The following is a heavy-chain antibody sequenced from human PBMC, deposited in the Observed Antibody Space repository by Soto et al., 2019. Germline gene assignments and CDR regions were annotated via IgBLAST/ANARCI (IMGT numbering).Heavy chain of an antibody. Sequence: GGSLRLSCAASGFTFGASALQWVRQAPGKGLEWVSAISGSGGSTYYADSVKGRFTISRDNSKNTLYLQMNSLRAEDTAVYYCARDSDYYGMDVWGQGTTVTVSS. D-gene: IGHD3-10*01. J-gene: IGHJ6*02. V-gene: IGHV3-23*01. CDR1: GFTFGASA. CDR2: ISGSGGST. CDR3: ARDSDYYGMDV.